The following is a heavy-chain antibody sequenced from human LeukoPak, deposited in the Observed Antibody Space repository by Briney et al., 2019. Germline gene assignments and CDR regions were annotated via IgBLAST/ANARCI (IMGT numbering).Heavy chain of an antibody. D-gene: IGHD1-7*01. V-gene: IGHV4-59*01. CDR1: GGSISSYY. Sequence: PSETLSLTCTVSGGSISSYYWSWIRQPPGKGLEWIGYIYYSGSTNYNPSLKSRVTISVDTSKNQFSLKLSSVTAADTAVYYCARARTGTTFDYYYYYGMDVWGQGTTVTVCS. CDR2: IYYSGST. J-gene: IGHJ6*02. CDR3: ARARTGTTFDYYYYYGMDV.